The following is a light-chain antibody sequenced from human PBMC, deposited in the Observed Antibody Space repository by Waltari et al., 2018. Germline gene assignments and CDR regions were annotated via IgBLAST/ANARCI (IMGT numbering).Light chain of an antibody. CDR1: SGHSSNV. J-gene: IGLJ3*02. Sequence: QLVLTQSPSASASLGASVKLTCTLSSGHSSNVIAWLQQQPEKGPRYLMKVNSDGSHSKGDEIPERVSGCSSGAGRYLTIPILQSEVEADYYCQTGGHGTWVFGGGTKLTVL. CDR2: VNSDGSH. CDR3: QTGGHGTWV. V-gene: IGLV4-69*01.